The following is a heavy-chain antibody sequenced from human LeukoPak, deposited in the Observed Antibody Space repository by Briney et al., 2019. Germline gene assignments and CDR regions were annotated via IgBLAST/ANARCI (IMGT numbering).Heavy chain of an antibody. V-gene: IGHV4-30-4*08. Sequence: PSETLSLTCTVSGGSISSGDYYWSWIRQPPGKGLEWIGYIYYSGSTYYNPSLKSRVTISVDTSKNQFSLKLSSVTAADTAVYYCARARARAGGKRAKLNNWFDPWGQGTLVTVSS. CDR2: IYYSGST. D-gene: IGHD3-16*01. J-gene: IGHJ5*02. CDR1: GGSISSGDYY. CDR3: ARARARAGGKRAKLNNWFDP.